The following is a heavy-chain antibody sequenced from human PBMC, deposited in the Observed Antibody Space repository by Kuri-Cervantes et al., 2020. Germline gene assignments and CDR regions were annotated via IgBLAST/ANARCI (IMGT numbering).Heavy chain of an antibody. CDR3: ARDFGRKLLWFGDAPGAYFDY. V-gene: IGHV1-18*01. J-gene: IGHJ4*02. CDR2: ISTYNGNT. Sequence: ASVTVSFKSSGYTFTSYVISWVRQAPGQGLEWMGWISTYNGNTNYAQKLQGRVTMTTDTSTSTAYMELRSLRSEDTAVYYCARDFGRKLLWFGDAPGAYFDYWGQGTLVTVSS. CDR1: GYTFTSYV. D-gene: IGHD3-10*01.